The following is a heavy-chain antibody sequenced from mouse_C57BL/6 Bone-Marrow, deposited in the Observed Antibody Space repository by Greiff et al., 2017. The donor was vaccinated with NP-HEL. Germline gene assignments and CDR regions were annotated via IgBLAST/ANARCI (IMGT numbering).Heavy chain of an antibody. D-gene: IGHD1-1*01. J-gene: IGHJ2*01. V-gene: IGHV1-63*01. CDR1: GYTFTNYW. CDR2: IYPGGGYT. CDR3: ARIYYGSSYGY. Sequence: VKLQESGAELVRPGTSVRMSCKASGYTFTNYWIGWAKQRPGHGLEWIGDIYPGGGYTNYNEKFKGKATLTADKSSSTAYMQFSSLTSEDSAIYYCARIYYGSSYGYWGQGTTLTVSS.